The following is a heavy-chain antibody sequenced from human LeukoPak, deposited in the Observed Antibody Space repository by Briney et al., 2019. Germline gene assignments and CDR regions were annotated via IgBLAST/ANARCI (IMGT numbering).Heavy chain of an antibody. CDR1: GFTFSSYS. CDR2: ISSSSSYI. CDR3: ARVSQAAIYCSSTSCPHTGWFDP. J-gene: IGHJ5*02. V-gene: IGHV3-21*01. D-gene: IGHD2-2*01. Sequence: PGGSLRLSCAASGFTFSSYSMNWVRQAPGKGLEWVSSISSSSSYIYYADSVKGRFTISRDNAKNSLYLQMNSLRAEDTAVYYCARVSQAAIYCSSTSCPHTGWFDPWGQGTLVTVSS.